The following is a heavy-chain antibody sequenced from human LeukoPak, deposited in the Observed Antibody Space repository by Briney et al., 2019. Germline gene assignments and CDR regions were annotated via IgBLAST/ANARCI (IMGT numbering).Heavy chain of an antibody. CDR2: IYYSGST. CDR1: GGSISSYY. J-gene: IGHJ4*02. V-gene: IGHV4-59*01. D-gene: IGHD6-13*01. Sequence: SETLSLTCTVSGGSISSYYWSWIRQPPGKGLEWIGYIYYSGSTNYNPSLKSRVTISVDTSKNQFSLKLSSVTAADTAVYYCARDLTAAAAEPRLDYWGQGTLVTVSS. CDR3: ARDLTAAAAEPRLDY.